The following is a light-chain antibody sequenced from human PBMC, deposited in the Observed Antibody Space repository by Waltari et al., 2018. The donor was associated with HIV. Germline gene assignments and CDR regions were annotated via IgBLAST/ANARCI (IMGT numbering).Light chain of an antibody. J-gene: IGLJ1*01. CDR1: SSNIGRKC. CDR2: RNN. Sequence: QSVLTQPPSASGTPGQRVTISGSGSSSNIGRKCVNWYHQVPGTAPKLLIYRNNQRPSGVPDRFSGSKSGTSASLAISGLRSEDEADYYCAAWDDSLSAFYVFGTGTKVTVL. CDR3: AAWDDSLSAFYV. V-gene: IGLV1-47*01.